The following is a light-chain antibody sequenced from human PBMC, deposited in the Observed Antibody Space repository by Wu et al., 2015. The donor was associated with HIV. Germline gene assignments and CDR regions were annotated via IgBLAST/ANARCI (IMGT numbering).Light chain of an antibody. CDR2: AAS. CDR3: QQSYGTPRT. CDR1: QSINSY. V-gene: IGKV1-39*01. Sequence: DIQMTQSPSSLSASVGDRVTITCRAGQSINSYLNWYQQKPGKAPKLLIYAASSLQSGVPSRFSGSGSGTDFTLTISSLQPEDFATYYCQQSYGTPRTFGQGTKVEIK. J-gene: IGKJ1*01.